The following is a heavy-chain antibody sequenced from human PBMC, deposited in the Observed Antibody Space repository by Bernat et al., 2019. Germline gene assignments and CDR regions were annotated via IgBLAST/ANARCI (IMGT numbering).Heavy chain of an antibody. CDR1: GYTFTSYD. Sequence: QVQLVQSGAEVKKPGASVKVSCEASGYTFTSYDINWVRQATGQGLEWMGWMNPSSGDTGYAQKFQGRVTMSRDTSISTAYMELSSLRSEDTAVYYCARGQDLLGAFDIWGQGTMVTVSS. CDR3: ARGQDLLGAFDI. CDR2: MNPSSGDT. V-gene: IGHV1-8*01. J-gene: IGHJ3*02. D-gene: IGHD2-15*01.